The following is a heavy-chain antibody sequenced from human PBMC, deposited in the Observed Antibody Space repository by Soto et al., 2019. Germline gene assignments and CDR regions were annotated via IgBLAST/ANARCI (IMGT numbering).Heavy chain of an antibody. CDR1: GGSLSNYY. D-gene: IGHD2-2*01. CDR3: ARDDPGSNPFYAN. CDR2: IYYSGRT. V-gene: IGHV4-59*01. Sequence: QVQLQESGPGLVKPSETLSLTCTVSGGSLSNYYWSWIRQPPGKGLEWIGYIYYSGRTNYNPSLKGRITRSVETSKNQVSLKLNSGTAADTAVYYWARDDPGSNPFYANWGQGTLVSVSS. J-gene: IGHJ4*02.